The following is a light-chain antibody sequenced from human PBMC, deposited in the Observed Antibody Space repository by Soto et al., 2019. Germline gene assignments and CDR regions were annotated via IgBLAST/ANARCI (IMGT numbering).Light chain of an antibody. V-gene: IGKV3-15*01. Sequence: EIVMTQSPATLSVSPGERATLSCRASQSVSSDLAWYLQKPDRAPRLLVYGASNRATGMPARFSGSGSGTEFTLTISSLQSEDFAVYYCQQYNNWPHTFGQGTKLEIK. CDR1: QSVSSD. CDR2: GAS. J-gene: IGKJ2*01. CDR3: QQYNNWPHT.